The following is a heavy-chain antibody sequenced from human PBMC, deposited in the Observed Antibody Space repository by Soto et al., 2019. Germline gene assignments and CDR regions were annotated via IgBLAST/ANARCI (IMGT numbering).Heavy chain of an antibody. CDR1: GYTFTSYG. CDR2: ISAYNGNT. D-gene: IGHD2-8*01. CDR3: ARGGKYCTNGVCSVYGMDV. Sequence: QVQLVQSGAEVKKPGASVKVSCKASGYTFTSYGISWVRQAPGQGLEWMGWISAYNGNTNYAQKFQGRATMTTDTSTSTAYMELRSLRSDDTAVYYCARGGKYCTNGVCSVYGMDVWGQGTTVTVSS. V-gene: IGHV1-18*01. J-gene: IGHJ6*02.